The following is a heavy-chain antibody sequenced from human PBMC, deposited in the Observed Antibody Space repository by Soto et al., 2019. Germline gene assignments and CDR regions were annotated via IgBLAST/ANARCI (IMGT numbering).Heavy chain of an antibody. J-gene: IGHJ6*02. CDR1: GYTFTSYY. Sequence: ASVKVSCKASGYTFTSYYMHWVRQAPGQGLEWMGIINPSGGSTSYAQKFQGRVTMTRDTSTSTVYMELSSLRSEDTAVYYCATYGLPYCNNGVCHYGMDVWGQGTTVTVSS. D-gene: IGHD2-8*01. CDR3: ATYGLPYCNNGVCHYGMDV. CDR2: INPSGGST. V-gene: IGHV1-46*01.